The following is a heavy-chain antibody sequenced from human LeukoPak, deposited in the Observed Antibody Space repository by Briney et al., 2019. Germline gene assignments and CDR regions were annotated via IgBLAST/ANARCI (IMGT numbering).Heavy chain of an antibody. V-gene: IGHV3-48*03. D-gene: IGHD5-12*01. J-gene: IGHJ6*03. CDR1: GFSFSSYE. CDR2: IGSTTNSI. Sequence: GGSLRLSCAASGFSFSSYEMNWVRQAPGKGLEWVSYIGSTTNSIYYADSVKGRFTISRDNAKKSLHLQMNSLRAEDTAVYYCARDEYSGLYYYMNVWGKGTTVTVSS. CDR3: ARDEYSGLYYYMNV.